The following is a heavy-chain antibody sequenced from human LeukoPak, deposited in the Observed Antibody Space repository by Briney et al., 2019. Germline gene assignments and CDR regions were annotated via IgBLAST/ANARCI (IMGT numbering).Heavy chain of an antibody. CDR2: ISDDSSFT. D-gene: IGHD2-2*01. Sequence: GGSLRLSCAASGLVFGKYAMAWVRQAPGKGLECVSIISDDSSFTYYLDSVKGRFTISRDNAKNSLYLQMNSLRAEDTAVYYCAREGYPIDYWGQGTLVTVSS. J-gene: IGHJ4*02. CDR1: GLVFGKYA. CDR3: AREGYPIDY. V-gene: IGHV3-21*01.